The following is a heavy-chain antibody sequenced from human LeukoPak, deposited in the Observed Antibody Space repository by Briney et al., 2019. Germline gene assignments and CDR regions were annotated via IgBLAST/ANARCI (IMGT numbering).Heavy chain of an antibody. V-gene: IGHV1-18*01. CDR2: ISGYNGDT. CDR3: ARGTWETAARPYSFDT. J-gene: IGHJ4*02. Sequence: ASVKVSCKAFAFSFTSFGINWVRQAPGQGLEWMGWISGYNGDTKYAQKFQSRVTMTTDTSTSTAYMELRSLRSDDTAVYYCARGTWETAARPYSFDTWGQGTLVTVTS. CDR1: AFSFTSFG. D-gene: IGHD1-26*01.